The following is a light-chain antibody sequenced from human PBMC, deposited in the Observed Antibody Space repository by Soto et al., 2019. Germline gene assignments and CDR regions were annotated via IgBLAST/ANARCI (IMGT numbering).Light chain of an antibody. Sequence: EIVLTQSPGTLSLSPGERATLSCRASQSISNNFLAWYQQKPGQAPRLLIYSASSRATGIPDRFSGSGSGTDFTLTISRLESEDVAVYYCQQYDGSPRVTFGGGTKVEI. J-gene: IGKJ4*01. CDR1: QSISNNF. CDR3: QQYDGSPRVT. V-gene: IGKV3-20*01. CDR2: SAS.